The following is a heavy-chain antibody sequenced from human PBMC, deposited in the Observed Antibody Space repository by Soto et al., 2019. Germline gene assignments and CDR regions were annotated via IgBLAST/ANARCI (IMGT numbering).Heavy chain of an antibody. V-gene: IGHV4-61*01. CDR2: IYYSGST. D-gene: IGHD2-2*01. CDR3: ARENIVVVPAAIHYYYYGMDV. CDR1: GGSVSSGSYY. J-gene: IGHJ6*02. Sequence: SLTCTVSGGSVSSGSYYWSWIRQPPGKGLEWIGYIYYSGSTNYNPSLKSRVTISVDTSKNQFSLKLSSVTAADTAVYYCARENIVVVPAAIHYYYYGMDVWGQGTTVTVSS.